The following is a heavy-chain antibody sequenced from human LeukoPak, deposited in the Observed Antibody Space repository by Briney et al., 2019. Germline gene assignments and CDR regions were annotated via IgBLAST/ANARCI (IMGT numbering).Heavy chain of an antibody. V-gene: IGHV1-69*05. CDR2: IIPIFGTA. J-gene: IGHJ6*03. CDR3: ARGGQYQLPVNYYYYMDV. D-gene: IGHD2-2*01. Sequence: ASVKVSCKASGGTFSSYAISWVRQVPGQGLEWMGGIIPIFGTANYAQKFQGRATITTDESTSTAYMELSSLRSEDTAVYYCARGGQYQLPVNYYYYMDVWGKGTTVTVSS. CDR1: GGTFSSYA.